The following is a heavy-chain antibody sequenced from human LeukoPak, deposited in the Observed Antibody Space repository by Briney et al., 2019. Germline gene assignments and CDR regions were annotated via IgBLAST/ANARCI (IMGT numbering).Heavy chain of an antibody. CDR1: GFTFSSYA. Sequence: GGSLRLSCAASGFTFSSYAIHWVRQAPGKGLEWVAVISYDGSNKYYADSVKGRFTISRDNSKNTLYLQMNSLRAEDTAVYYCARVSAFGVVIGEFDYWGQGTLVTVSP. V-gene: IGHV3-30*04. J-gene: IGHJ4*02. CDR2: ISYDGSNK. D-gene: IGHD3-3*01. CDR3: ARVSAFGVVIGEFDY.